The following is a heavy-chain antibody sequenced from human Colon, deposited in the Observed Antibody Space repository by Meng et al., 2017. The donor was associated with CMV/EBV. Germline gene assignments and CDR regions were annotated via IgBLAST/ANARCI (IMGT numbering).Heavy chain of an antibody. V-gene: IGHV4-34*01. D-gene: IGHD1-1*01. CDR3: AREATTTSTAFDI. CDR2: INHSGGT. CDR1: GGSFSDYF. Sequence: GSLRLSCVVYGGSFSDYFWSWIRQTPGKGLEWIGEINHSGGTNYTPSLKSRVTISVDTSKNQFSLKLTSVTAADTAVYYCAREATTTSTAFDIWGRGTLVTVSS. J-gene: IGHJ3*02.